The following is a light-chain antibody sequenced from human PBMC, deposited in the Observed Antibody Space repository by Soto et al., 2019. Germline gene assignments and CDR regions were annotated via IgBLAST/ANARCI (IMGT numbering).Light chain of an antibody. J-gene: IGKJ1*01. CDR3: HQYDSWT. CDR2: DAS. CDR1: QSVSSH. Sequence: EIVMTQSPATLSLSPGERATLSCRASQSVSSHLAWYQQKPGQAPRLLIYDASSRATGIPDRFSGSGSGTDFTLTIRRLEPEDFAVYYCHQYDSWTFGQGTKVDIK. V-gene: IGKV3-20*01.